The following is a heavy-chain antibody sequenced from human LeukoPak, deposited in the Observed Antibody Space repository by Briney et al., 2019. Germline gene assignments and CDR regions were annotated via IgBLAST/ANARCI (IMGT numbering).Heavy chain of an antibody. CDR2: MNPNSGNT. V-gene: IGHV1-8*01. CDR1: GYTFTSYD. J-gene: IGHJ5*02. D-gene: IGHD3-16*02. Sequence: ASVKVSCKASGYTFTSYDINWVRQATGQGFEWMGWMNPNSGNTGYAQKFQGRVTMTRNTSISTAYMELSSLRSEDTAVYYCARDNSVGDIAWWFDPWGQGTLVTVSS. CDR3: ARDNSVGDIAWWFDP.